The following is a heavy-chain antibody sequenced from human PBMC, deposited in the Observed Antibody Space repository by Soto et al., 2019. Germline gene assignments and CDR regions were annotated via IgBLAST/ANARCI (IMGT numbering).Heavy chain of an antibody. CDR1: GFTFSSYA. Sequence: GGSLRLSCAASGFTFSSYAMSWVRQAPGKGLEWVSAISGSGGSTYYADSVKGRFTISRDNSKNTLYLQMNSLRAEDTAVYYCAKGVEAAADYYYYMDVWGKGTTVTVSS. D-gene: IGHD6-13*01. CDR3: AKGVEAAADYYYYMDV. V-gene: IGHV3-23*01. J-gene: IGHJ6*03. CDR2: ISGSGGST.